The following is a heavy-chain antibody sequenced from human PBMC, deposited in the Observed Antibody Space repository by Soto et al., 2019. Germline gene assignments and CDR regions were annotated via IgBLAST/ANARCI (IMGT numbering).Heavy chain of an antibody. CDR2: ISYTGDFI. CDR1: GFTVSDYA. V-gene: IGHV3-21*04. D-gene: IGHD6-19*01. Sequence: GGSLRLSCAASGFTVSDYAMNWVRQAPGKGLEWVSSISYTGDFIYYADSVKGRFTISRDNAKNALYLQMTGLRGDDTAVYYCARDLLSGANYYAHWGQGTLVTVSS. J-gene: IGHJ4*02. CDR3: ARDLLSGANYYAH.